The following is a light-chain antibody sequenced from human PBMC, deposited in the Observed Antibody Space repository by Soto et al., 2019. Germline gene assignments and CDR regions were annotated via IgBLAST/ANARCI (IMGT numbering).Light chain of an antibody. Sequence: DVVMTQSPLSLPVTLGQPASISCRSSQSLVHSDGNTYLSWFQKRPGQSPRRLLYKVSKRDSGVPDIFSGSGSGTDFTLKICRVEAEDVGIYYCMQGTHSYTFGQGTRLDIK. CDR2: KVS. J-gene: IGKJ2*01. CDR1: QSLVHSDGNTY. CDR3: MQGTHSYT. V-gene: IGKV2-30*02.